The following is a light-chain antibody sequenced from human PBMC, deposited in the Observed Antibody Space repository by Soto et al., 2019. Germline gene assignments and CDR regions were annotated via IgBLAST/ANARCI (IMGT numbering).Light chain of an antibody. CDR2: DAS. Sequence: EIVLTQSPATLSLSPGERAILSCRASQSINNYLVWFQQKPGQAPRLLMYDASKRATGIPARFSGSGSGTDFTLTISSLETEDFAVYYCQQYGSSPRTFGQGTKLEIK. CDR1: QSINNY. V-gene: IGKV3-11*01. CDR3: QQYGSSPRT. J-gene: IGKJ2*01.